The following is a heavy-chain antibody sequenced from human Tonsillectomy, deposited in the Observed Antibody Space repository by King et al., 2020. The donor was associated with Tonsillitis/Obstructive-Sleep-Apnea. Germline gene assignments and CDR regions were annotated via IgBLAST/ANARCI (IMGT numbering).Heavy chain of an antibody. CDR3: ARQVHYCSSASCYTRQAFDI. J-gene: IGHJ3*02. CDR1: GYSFTSYW. Sequence: LVQSGAEVKKPGESLKISCKGSGYSFTSYWIGWVRQMPGKGLEWMGIIYPDDSDTRYSPSFQGQVTISADKSITTAYLQWSSLKASDTAIYYCARQVHYCSSASCYTRQAFDIWGQGTMVTVSS. D-gene: IGHD2-2*02. V-gene: IGHV5-51*01. CDR2: IYPDDSDT.